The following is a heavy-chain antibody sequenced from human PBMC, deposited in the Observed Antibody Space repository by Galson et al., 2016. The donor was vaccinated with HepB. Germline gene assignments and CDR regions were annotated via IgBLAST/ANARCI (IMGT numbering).Heavy chain of an antibody. CDR2: ISTRRTT. J-gene: IGHJ4*02. V-gene: IGHV3-23*01. CDR1: GFVFSDFR. CDR3: AKERLVRRIFDH. Sequence: SLRLSCAASGFVFSDFRLSWVRQAPGKGLEWVASISTRRTTYSSDSGQGRFTISRDNSNNTLYLQMNGLRAEDTAVYYCAKERLVRRIFDHWGQGTLLTVSS. D-gene: IGHD1-1*01.